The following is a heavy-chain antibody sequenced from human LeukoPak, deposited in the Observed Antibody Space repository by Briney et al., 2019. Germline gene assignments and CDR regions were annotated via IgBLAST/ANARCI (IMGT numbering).Heavy chain of an antibody. J-gene: IGHJ4*02. CDR1: GYTFTSYY. Sequence: ASVKVSCKASGYTFTSYYMHWVRQAPGQGLEWMGGFDPEDGETIYAQKFQGRVTMTEDTSTDTAYMELSSLRSEDTAVYYCATSGIVGATPFDYWGQGTLVTVSS. CDR2: FDPEDGET. CDR3: ATSGIVGATPFDY. V-gene: IGHV1-24*01. D-gene: IGHD1-26*01.